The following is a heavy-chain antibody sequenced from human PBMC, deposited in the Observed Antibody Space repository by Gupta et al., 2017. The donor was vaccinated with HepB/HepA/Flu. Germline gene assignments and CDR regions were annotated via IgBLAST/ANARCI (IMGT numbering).Heavy chain of an antibody. CDR3: ARNYDILTGYPYYYYGMDV. CDR2: ISSSGSTI. V-gene: IGHV3-48*03. CDR1: GFTFSSSE. J-gene: IGHJ6*02. Sequence: EVQLVESGGGLVQPGGSLRLSCAASGFTFSSSEMNWVRQAPGKGLEWVSYISSSGSTIYYADSVKGRFTISRDNAKNSLYLQMNSLRAEDTAVYYCARNYDILTGYPYYYYGMDVWGQGTTVTVSS. D-gene: IGHD3-9*01.